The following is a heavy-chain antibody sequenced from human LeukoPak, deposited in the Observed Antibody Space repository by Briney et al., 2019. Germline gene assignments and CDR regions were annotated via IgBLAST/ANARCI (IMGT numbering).Heavy chain of an antibody. J-gene: IGHJ3*02. Sequence: ASVKVSCKASGYTFTSYDINWVRQATGQGLEWMGWMNPNNGNTNYAQKLQGRVTMTTDTSTSTAYMELRSLRSDDTAVYYCARDLSGYSDSSGSDGFDIWGQGTMVTVSS. V-gene: IGHV1-18*01. CDR3: ARDLSGYSDSSGSDGFDI. CDR2: MNPNNGNT. CDR1: GYTFTSYD. D-gene: IGHD3-22*01.